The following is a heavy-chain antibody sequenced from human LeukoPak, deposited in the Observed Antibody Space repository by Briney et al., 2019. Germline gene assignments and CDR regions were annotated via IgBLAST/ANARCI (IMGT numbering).Heavy chain of an antibody. CDR1: GGSISSGGYY. D-gene: IGHD6-13*01. CDR3: AREHLPGIAAAGHFDY. V-gene: IGHV4-31*03. Sequence: SQALSLTCTVSGGSISSGGYYWSWIRQHPGKGLEWIGYIYYSGSTYYNPSLKSRVTISVDTSKNQFSLKLSSVTAADTAVYYCAREHLPGIAAAGHFDYWGQGTLVTVSS. J-gene: IGHJ4*02. CDR2: IYYSGST.